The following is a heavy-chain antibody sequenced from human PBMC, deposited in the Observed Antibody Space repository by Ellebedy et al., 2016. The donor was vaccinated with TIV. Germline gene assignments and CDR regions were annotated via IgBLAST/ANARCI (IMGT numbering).Heavy chain of an antibody. D-gene: IGHD2-15*01. CDR1: GFTFSSYA. CDR3: ARPYCSGGSCYHSGEGY. V-gene: IGHV3-30-3*01. J-gene: IGHJ4*02. CDR2: ISYDGSNK. Sequence: GGSLRLSXAASGFTFSSYAMHWVRQAPGKGLEWVAVISYDGSNKYYADSVKGRFTISRDNSKNTLYLQMNSLRAEDTAVYYCARPYCSGGSCYHSGEGYWGQGTLVTVSS.